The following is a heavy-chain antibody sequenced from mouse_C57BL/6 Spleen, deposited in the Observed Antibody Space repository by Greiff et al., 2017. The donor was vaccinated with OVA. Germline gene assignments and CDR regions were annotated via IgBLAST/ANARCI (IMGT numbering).Heavy chain of an antibody. D-gene: IGHD2-4*01. CDR3: ARRYDYDGFDD. V-gene: IGHV1-80*01. CDR1: GYAFSSYW. Sequence: QVHVKQSGAELVKPGASVKISCKASGYAFSSYWMNWVKQRPGKGLEWIGQIYPGDGDTNYNGKFKGKATLTADKSSSTAYMQLSSLTSEDSAVYFCARRYDYDGFDDWGQGTTLTVSS. J-gene: IGHJ2*01. CDR2: IYPGDGDT.